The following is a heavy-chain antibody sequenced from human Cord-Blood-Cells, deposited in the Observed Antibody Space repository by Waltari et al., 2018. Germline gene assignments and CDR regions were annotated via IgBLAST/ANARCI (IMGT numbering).Heavy chain of an antibody. CDR2: ISAYNGNT. J-gene: IGHJ6*02. V-gene: IGHV1-18*01. Sequence: QVQLVQSGAEVKKPGASVQVSCKASGYTFTSYGISWVRQAPGTGLEWMGWISAYNGNTNYAQKLQGRVTMTTDTSTSTAYMELRSLRSDDTAVYYCARDQGFWSGLRLYYYYGMDVWGQGTTVTVSS. CDR1: GYTFTSYG. D-gene: IGHD3-3*01. CDR3: ARDQGFWSGLRLYYYYGMDV.